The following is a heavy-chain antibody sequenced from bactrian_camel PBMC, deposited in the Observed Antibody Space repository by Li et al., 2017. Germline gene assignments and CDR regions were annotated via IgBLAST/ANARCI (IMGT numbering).Heavy chain of an antibody. V-gene: IGHV3S53*01. Sequence: HVQLVESGGGSVLAGGSLKLSCQVSGGSELFWSSHCMAWFRQAPGKEREGVAAIDSDGSTSYADSVKGRFTISQDNAKDTLYLQMNSLKPEDTAMYYCAAFRILGMAGRCSDFGYWGQGTQVTVS. CDR3: AAFRILGMAGRCSDFGY. J-gene: IGHJ6*01. CDR1: GGSELFWSSHC. CDR2: IDSDGST. D-gene: IGHD3*01.